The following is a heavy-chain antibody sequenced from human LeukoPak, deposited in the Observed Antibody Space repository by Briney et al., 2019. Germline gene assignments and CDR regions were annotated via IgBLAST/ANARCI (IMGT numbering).Heavy chain of an antibody. CDR2: INHSGSS. J-gene: IGHJ5*02. CDR3: ARGRRGSGSYVILPRFDP. Sequence: PSETLSLTCAVYGGSFSGYYWSWIRQPPGKGLEWIGEINHSGSSNYNPSLKSRVTISVDTSKNQFSLKLSSVTAADTAVYYCARGRRGSGSYVILPRFDPWGQGTLVTVSS. V-gene: IGHV4-34*01. CDR1: GGSFSGYY. D-gene: IGHD3-10*01.